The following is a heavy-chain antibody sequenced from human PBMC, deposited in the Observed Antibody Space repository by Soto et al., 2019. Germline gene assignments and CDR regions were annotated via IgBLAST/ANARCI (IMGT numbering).Heavy chain of an antibody. D-gene: IGHD2-8*02. Sequence: GASVKVSCKASGGTFSSSGFSWVRQAPGQGLEWMGMIVPSLDTTKYAQKFQARVTITADQFTSTAYMELSSLRSEDTAVYYCARWPQPWGTAGPYPVDVWGQGTRVTVSS. J-gene: IGHJ6*02. CDR2: IVPSLDTT. CDR1: GGTFSSSG. V-gene: IGHV1-69*11. CDR3: ARWPQPWGTAGPYPVDV.